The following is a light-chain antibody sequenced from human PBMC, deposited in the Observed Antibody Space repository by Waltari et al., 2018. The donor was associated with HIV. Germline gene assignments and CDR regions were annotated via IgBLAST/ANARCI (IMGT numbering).Light chain of an antibody. CDR1: SGSVSTSYY. CDR2: STN. J-gene: IGLJ3*02. CDR3: VLYMGSGIWV. Sequence: QTVVTQEPSFSVSPGGTVTLTCGLSSGSVSTSYYPSWYQQTPGQAPRTPIYSTNTRSSGVPDRVSGSILGNKAALTITGAQADDESDYYCVLYMGSGIWVFGGGTKLTVL. V-gene: IGLV8-61*01.